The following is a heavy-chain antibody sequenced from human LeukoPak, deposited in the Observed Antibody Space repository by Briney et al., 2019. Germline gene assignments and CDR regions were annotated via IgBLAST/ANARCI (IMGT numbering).Heavy chain of an antibody. D-gene: IGHD4-17*01. Sequence: SETLSLTCAVYGGSFSGDFWSWIRQSPGKGLEWIGEIKHDGSTTYNPSLESRVTMSVDTSTNQISLEMTSVTSADTAVYYCARRTMTTDAFDIWGQGTMVTVSS. CDR1: GGSFSGDF. CDR3: ARRTMTTDAFDI. V-gene: IGHV4-34*01. CDR2: IKHDGST. J-gene: IGHJ3*02.